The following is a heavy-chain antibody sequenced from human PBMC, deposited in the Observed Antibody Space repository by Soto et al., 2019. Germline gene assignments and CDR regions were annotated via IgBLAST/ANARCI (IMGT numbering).Heavy chain of an antibody. J-gene: IGHJ4*02. CDR3: ARGYYSGSNPSSFDY. CDR2: ITPTLNIA. Sequence: QLQLVQSGAEVREPGSSVKVSCKASGGTFSSYTVIWVRQAPGQGLEWMGGITPTLNIAKYAEKVQGRVTITADESTSKVNMHLSSLRSEDTAAYFCARGYYSGSNPSSFDYWGQGTLVAVSS. V-gene: IGHV1-69*01. D-gene: IGHD1-26*01. CDR1: GGTFSSYT.